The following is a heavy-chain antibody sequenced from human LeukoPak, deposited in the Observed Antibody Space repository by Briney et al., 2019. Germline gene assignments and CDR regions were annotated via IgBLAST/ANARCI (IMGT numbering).Heavy chain of an antibody. D-gene: IGHD3-10*01. CDR2: ISGGGTST. CDR3: AKDIPGEKNYYAMDV. V-gene: IGHV3-23*01. CDR1: GFSFKRYA. Sequence: GGSLRLSCAAPGFSFKRYAMTWVRQASGKGLEWVSAISGGGTSTYYADSVKGRFTISRDNSKNTLYLQMNSLRPQDTAVYYCAKDIPGEKNYYAMDVWGQGTTVTVSS. J-gene: IGHJ6*02.